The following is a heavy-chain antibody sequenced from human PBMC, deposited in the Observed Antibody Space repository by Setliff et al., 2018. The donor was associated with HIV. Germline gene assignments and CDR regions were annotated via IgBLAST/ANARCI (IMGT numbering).Heavy chain of an antibody. J-gene: IGHJ5*02. V-gene: IGHV1-2*02. Sequence: ASVKVSCKASGYTFTGYYMHWVRQAPGQGLEWMGWINPNSGDTNYAQKFQGRVTMTRDTSISTAYMELSRLRSDDTAVYYCARERITMIVRWFGPWGQGTLVTVSS. CDR2: INPNSGDT. CDR1: GYTFTGYY. D-gene: IGHD3-22*01. CDR3: ARERITMIVRWFGP.